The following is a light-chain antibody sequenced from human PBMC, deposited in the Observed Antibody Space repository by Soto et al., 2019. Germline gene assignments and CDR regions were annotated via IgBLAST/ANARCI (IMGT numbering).Light chain of an antibody. Sequence: QSALTQAASVSGSPGQSITISCTGTSSDVGNYNLVSWYQHHPGKAPKLMIYEVSRRPSGVSSRFSGSKSGNTASLTISGLQAEDESDYYCCSYAGSSTWVFGGGTKLTVL. CDR1: SSDVGNYNL. CDR2: EVS. J-gene: IGLJ3*02. CDR3: CSYAGSSTWV. V-gene: IGLV2-23*02.